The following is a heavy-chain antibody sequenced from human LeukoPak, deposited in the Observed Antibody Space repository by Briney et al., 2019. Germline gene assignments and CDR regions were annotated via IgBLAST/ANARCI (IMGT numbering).Heavy chain of an antibody. CDR3: AKSDVRVDSGMVY. Sequence: PGGSLRLSCAASGFTFSSYAMSWVRQAPGKGLEWVSTISGSGDSTYYADSVKGRFTISRDNSKNTLYLQMSSLRAEDTALYYCAKSDVRVDSGMVYWGQGTLVTVSS. CDR2: ISGSGDST. J-gene: IGHJ4*02. D-gene: IGHD5-18*01. CDR1: GFTFSSYA. V-gene: IGHV3-23*01.